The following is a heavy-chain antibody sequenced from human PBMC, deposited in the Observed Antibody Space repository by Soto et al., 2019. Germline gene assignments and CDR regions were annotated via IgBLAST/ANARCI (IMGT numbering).Heavy chain of an antibody. V-gene: IGHV3-64*01. CDR1: GFTFRTHP. CDR2: ISSTGDST. J-gene: IGHJ3*02. CDR3: AKVGRRLGSFDI. Sequence: PGGSLRLSCAASGFTFRTHPMHWVRRAPGKGLEHVSAISSTGDSTYYASSVKGRFTISRDNSNNTLYLQMGSLGTEDMAVYFGAKVGRRLGSFDIWGQGTMVTVS. D-gene: IGHD5-12*01.